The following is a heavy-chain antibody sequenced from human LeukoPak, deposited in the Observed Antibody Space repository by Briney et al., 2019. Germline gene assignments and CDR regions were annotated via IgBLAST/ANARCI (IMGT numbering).Heavy chain of an antibody. CDR2: ISPSGDIT. J-gene: IGHJ4*02. D-gene: IGHD3-10*01. V-gene: IGHV3-23*01. Sequence: PGGSLRLSCAASGFTFSNHGMKWVRQAPGKGLEWVSGISPSGDITYYADSVKGRFTISRDNSKNTLYLEVISLTAEDTAVYYCAKDDAWLRFGEWSQGTLVTVSS. CDR1: GFTFSNHG. CDR3: AKDDAWLRFGE.